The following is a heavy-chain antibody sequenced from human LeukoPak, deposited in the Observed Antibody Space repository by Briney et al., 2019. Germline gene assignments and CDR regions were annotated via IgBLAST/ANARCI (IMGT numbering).Heavy chain of an antibody. Sequence: GRSLRLSCAASGFTFSSYGMHWVRQAPGKGLEWVAVISYDGSNKYYADSVKGRFTISRDNSKNTLYLQMNSLRAEDTAVYYCACYDSSGYYPFDYWGQGTLVTVSS. CDR2: ISYDGSNK. CDR3: ACYDSSGYYPFDY. V-gene: IGHV3-30*03. CDR1: GFTFSSYG. D-gene: IGHD3-22*01. J-gene: IGHJ4*02.